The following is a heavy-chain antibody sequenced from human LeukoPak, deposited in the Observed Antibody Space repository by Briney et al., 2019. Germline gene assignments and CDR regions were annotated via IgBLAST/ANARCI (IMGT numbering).Heavy chain of an antibody. CDR2: IYYSGST. J-gene: IGHJ3*02. CDR1: GGSISSYH. CDR3: ARRLQQLVPSHAFDI. D-gene: IGHD6-13*01. V-gene: IGHV4-59*08. Sequence: SETLSLTCTVSGGSISSYHWSWIRQPPGKGLEYIGYIYYSGSTNYNPSLKSRVTISVDTSKNQFSLKLSSVTAADTAVYYCARRLQQLVPSHAFDIWGQGTMVTVSS.